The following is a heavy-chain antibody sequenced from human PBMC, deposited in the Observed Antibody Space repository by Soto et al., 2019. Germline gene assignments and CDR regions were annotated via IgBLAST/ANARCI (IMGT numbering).Heavy chain of an antibody. CDR3: ASTYCGGDCYPNDFDY. D-gene: IGHD2-21*02. Sequence: QVQLVQSGAEVKKPGSSVKVSCKASGGTFSSYAISWVRQAPGQGLEWMGGIIPIFGTANYAQKFQGRVTITAEESRSTAYMELSSLRSEDTAVYYCASTYCGGDCYPNDFDYWGQGTLVTVSS. V-gene: IGHV1-69*12. CDR1: GGTFSSYA. CDR2: IIPIFGTA. J-gene: IGHJ4*02.